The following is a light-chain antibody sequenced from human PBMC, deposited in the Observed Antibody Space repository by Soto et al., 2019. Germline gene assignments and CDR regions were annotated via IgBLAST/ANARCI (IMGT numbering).Light chain of an antibody. J-gene: IGLJ1*01. CDR3: SSYAGSNV. CDR2: EVS. V-gene: IGLV2-8*01. CDR1: SSDVGGYNY. Sequence: QSALAQPPSVSGAPGQRVIISCTGTSSDVGGYNYVSWYQQHPGKAPKLMIYEVSKRPSGVPDRFSGSKSGNTASLTVSGLQAEDEADYYCSSYAGSNVFGTGTKVTVL.